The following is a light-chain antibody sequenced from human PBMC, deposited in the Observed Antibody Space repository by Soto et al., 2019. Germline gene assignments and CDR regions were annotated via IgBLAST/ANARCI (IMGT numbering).Light chain of an antibody. CDR1: SSDVGGHNF. V-gene: IGLV2-11*01. CDR3: CSYAGSYTWV. J-gene: IGLJ3*02. Sequence: QSALTQPRSVSGSPGQSVIISCTGTSSDVGGHNFVSWYQHHPGKAPKLMIYDVSKRPSGVPDRFSGSKSGNTASLTISGLQAEDEGDYYCCSYAGSYTWVFGGGTKLTVL. CDR2: DVS.